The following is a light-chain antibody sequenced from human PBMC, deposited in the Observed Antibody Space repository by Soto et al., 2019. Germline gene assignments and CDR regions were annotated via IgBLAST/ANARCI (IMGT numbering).Light chain of an antibody. Sequence: EIVLTQYPGTLSLSPGERATLSCRASQSVSRSYLAWYQQKPGQAPRLLVYVASIRATGIPDRFSGSGSGTAFSLTINKVEPEDFAVYYCQQYGDSPPWTFGQGTKVEIK. V-gene: IGKV3-20*01. CDR2: VAS. J-gene: IGKJ1*01. CDR3: QQYGDSPPWT. CDR1: QSVSRSY.